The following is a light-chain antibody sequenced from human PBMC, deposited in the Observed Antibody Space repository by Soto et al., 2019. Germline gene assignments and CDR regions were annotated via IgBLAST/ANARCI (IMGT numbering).Light chain of an antibody. J-gene: IGLJ1*01. CDR2: RNN. CDR3: AAWDDSLSGEV. Sequence: QSVLTQPPSASGTPGQRVTISCSGSSSNIGSNYVYWYQQLPGTAPKLLIYRNNQRPSGVPGRFSGSKSGTSASLAISGLRSEDEADYYCAAWDDSLSGEVFGTGTKLTVL. V-gene: IGLV1-47*01. CDR1: SSNIGSNY.